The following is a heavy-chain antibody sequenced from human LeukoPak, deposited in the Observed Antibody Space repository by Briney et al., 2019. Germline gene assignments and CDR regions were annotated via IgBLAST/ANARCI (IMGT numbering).Heavy chain of an antibody. Sequence: SVKVSCKASGGTFSSYAISWVRQAPGQGLEWMGGIIPIFGTANYAQKFQGRVTITTDESTSTAYMELSSLRSEDTAVYYCARTSYDYVWGSYRPGYFDYWGQGTLVTVSS. CDR2: IIPIFGTA. CDR3: ARTSYDYVWGSYRPGYFDY. J-gene: IGHJ4*02. V-gene: IGHV1-69*05. CDR1: GGTFSSYA. D-gene: IGHD3-16*02.